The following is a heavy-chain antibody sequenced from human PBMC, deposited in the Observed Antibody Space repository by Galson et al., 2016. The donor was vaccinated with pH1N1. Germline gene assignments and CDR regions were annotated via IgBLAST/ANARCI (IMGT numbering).Heavy chain of an antibody. CDR1: GYSFTNYW. V-gene: IGHV5-51*01. J-gene: IGHJ3*02. Sequence: QSGAEVKKPGDSLKIPCKASGYSFTNYWIGWVRQMPGKGLEWMGIIYPADSDTRYTPSFQGQVTISADSSISTTYLRWGSLKASDPAIYYCAIHVGHVRAGSDALDIWGQGTMVTVSS. CDR2: IYPADSDT. CDR3: AIHVGHVRAGSDALDI. D-gene: IGHD1-26*01.